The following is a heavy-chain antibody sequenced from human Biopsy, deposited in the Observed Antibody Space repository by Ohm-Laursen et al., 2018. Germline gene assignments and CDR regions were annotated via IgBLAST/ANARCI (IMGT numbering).Heavy chain of an antibody. J-gene: IGHJ4*02. V-gene: IGHV4-61*08. CDR2: IYYSWTT. CDR3: ARAYFYGMGTSNYFLDS. CDR1: GGSVRSPDHR. Sequence: GTLSLTCTVSGGSVRSPDHRWNWVRRAPGKGLEWIGNIYYSWTTLYNPSLSGRVTMNLDRSTNQFSLKLKSVTSADTAVYFCARAYFYGMGTSNYFLDSWGQGALVTVSS. D-gene: IGHD3-10*01.